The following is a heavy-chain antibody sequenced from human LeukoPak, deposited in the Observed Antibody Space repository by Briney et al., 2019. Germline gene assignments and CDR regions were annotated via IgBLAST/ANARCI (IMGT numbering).Heavy chain of an antibody. D-gene: IGHD2-15*01. CDR1: GFTLSTNA. CDR3: AKDVGKWGSLHFFDY. Sequence: PGGSLRLSCLTSGFTLSTNAMSWVRQAPGKGLEWISGISGSGASTYYADSVKGRFTISRDDSRNTLYLQMNSLRGDDTAVYYCAKDVGKWGSLHFFDYWGQEPWSPSPQ. J-gene: IGHJ4*01. CDR2: ISGSGAST. V-gene: IGHV3-23*01.